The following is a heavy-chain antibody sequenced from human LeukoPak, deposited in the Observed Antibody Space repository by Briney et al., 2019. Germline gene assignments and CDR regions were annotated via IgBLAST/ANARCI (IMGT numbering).Heavy chain of an antibody. V-gene: IGHV3-23*01. CDR1: GFTFSSYA. CDR3: ARDPNGDYIGTFDM. J-gene: IGHJ3*02. CDR2: ISGSGGST. D-gene: IGHD4-17*01. Sequence: GGSLRLSCAASGFTFSSYAMSWVRQAPGKGLEWVSAISGSGGSTYYADSVQGRFAISRDNSKNTLYLQMNSLRVEDTAVYFCARDPNGDYIGTFDMWGRGTMVSVSS.